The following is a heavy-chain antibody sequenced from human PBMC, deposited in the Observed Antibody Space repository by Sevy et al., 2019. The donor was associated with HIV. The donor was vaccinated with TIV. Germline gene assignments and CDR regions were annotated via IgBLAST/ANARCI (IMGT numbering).Heavy chain of an antibody. CDR3: AKGQGYDYIWGSERSEYYFDY. J-gene: IGHJ4*02. CDR2: ISHDGSYQ. CDR1: RFTFSTYD. V-gene: IGHV3-30*18. D-gene: IGHD3-16*01. Sequence: GGSLRLSCAASRFTFSTYDIHWVRQAPGKGLEWVAVISHDGSYQNYTDSVKGRFTISRDDSKNKAYLQMNSLRADDLGVYYCAKGQGYDYIWGSERSEYYFDYWGQGTLVTVSS.